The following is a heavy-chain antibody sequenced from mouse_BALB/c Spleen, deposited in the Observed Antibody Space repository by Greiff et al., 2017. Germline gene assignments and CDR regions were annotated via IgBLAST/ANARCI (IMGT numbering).Heavy chain of an antibody. J-gene: IGHJ4*01. CDR2: IYPSDSYT. V-gene: IGHV1-69*02. CDR1: GYTFTSYW. Sequence: VQLQQPGAELVRPGASVKLSCKASGYTFTSYWINWVKQRPGQGLEWIGNIYPSDSYTNYNQKFKDKATLTVDKSSSTAYMQLSSPTSEDSAVYYCTRKTPWAMDYWGQGTSVTVSS. CDR3: TRKTPWAMDY.